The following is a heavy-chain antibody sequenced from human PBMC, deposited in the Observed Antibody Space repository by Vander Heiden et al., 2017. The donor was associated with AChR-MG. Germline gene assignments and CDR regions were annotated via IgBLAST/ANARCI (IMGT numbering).Heavy chain of an antibody. J-gene: IGHJ4*01. D-gene: IGHD2-15*01. Sequence: HVQLQESGPGLVNPSETLSLTCAVSGCTISGYCCSWIRQPAGNGLARICPVSPTGSSHYNPSLESRVTMSVDKSKNHFSLKLRSVTAANTAVYYCARGDSRYVTRHFDYWGHGTLVTVSS. CDR2: VSPTGSS. CDR1: GCTISGYC. CDR3: ARGDSRYVTRHFDY. V-gene: IGHV4-4*07.